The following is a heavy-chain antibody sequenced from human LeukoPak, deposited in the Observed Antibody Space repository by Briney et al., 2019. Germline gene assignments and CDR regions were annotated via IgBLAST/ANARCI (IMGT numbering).Heavy chain of an antibody. J-gene: IGHJ4*02. D-gene: IGHD4-17*01. Sequence: GGSLRLSCAASGFTVSSNFMSWVHQAPGKGLEWVSVIYSGGSTYYADSVKGRFTISRDNSKNTLYLQMDSLRAEDTAVYYCAREGPDYGDYLFDYWGQGTLVTVSS. CDR1: GFTVSSNF. CDR3: AREGPDYGDYLFDY. V-gene: IGHV3-66*01. CDR2: IYSGGST.